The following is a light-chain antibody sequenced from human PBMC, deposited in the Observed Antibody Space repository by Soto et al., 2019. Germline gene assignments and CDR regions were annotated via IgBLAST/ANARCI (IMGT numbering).Light chain of an antibody. CDR1: RSVSSY. Sequence: EIVLPQSPATLSLSPGESATLSCRATRSVSSYLAWYQQKPGQAPRLLIYDASSRPTDIPARFSGSGSGTDFTLTISSLEPEDFALYYCQQRSNWPITFGQGTRLE. J-gene: IGKJ5*01. CDR2: DAS. V-gene: IGKV3-11*01. CDR3: QQRSNWPIT.